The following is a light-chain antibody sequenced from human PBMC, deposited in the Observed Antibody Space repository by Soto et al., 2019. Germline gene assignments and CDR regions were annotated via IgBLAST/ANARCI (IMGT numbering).Light chain of an antibody. CDR3: LLSYSGARPYV. Sequence: QTVVTQEPSLTVSPGGIVTLTCGSSTGAVTSGHSPYWFQQKPGQAPRTLIYDTSNRHSRTPARFSGSLLGGKAALTLSGAQPEDEAEYYCLLSYSGARPYVFGTGTKLTVL. J-gene: IGLJ1*01. CDR2: DTS. CDR1: TGAVTSGHS. V-gene: IGLV7-46*01.